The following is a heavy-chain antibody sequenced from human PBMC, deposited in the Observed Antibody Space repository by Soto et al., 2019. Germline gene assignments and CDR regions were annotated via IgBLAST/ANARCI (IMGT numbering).Heavy chain of an antibody. J-gene: IGHJ2*01. D-gene: IGHD5-12*01. CDR1: GFTFNSFE. V-gene: IGHV3-48*03. CDR3: ARTAYSDFLGVWYFDL. CDR2: ISNRDNTI. Sequence: EVQVVESGGDLVQPGGSLRLSCAASGFTFNSFEMNWVRQAPGKGLEWVSYISNRDNTIYYADSVRGRFTISRDIAKNSLYLQMNGLRAEDTAVYCCARTAYSDFLGVWYFDLWGRGTLVTVSS.